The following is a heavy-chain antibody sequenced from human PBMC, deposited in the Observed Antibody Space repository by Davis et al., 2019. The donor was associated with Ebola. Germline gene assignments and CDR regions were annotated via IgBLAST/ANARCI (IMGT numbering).Heavy chain of an antibody. CDR1: GGTFSNCA. D-gene: IGHD2-21*02. V-gene: IGHV1-24*01. CDR2: FDPEYGET. CDR3: ATLASSDSGFFWFDT. J-gene: IGHJ5*02. Sequence: ASVKVSCKASGGTFSNCAISWVRQAPGKGLEWMGGFDPEYGETIYTQKFQGRVTMTEDTSTDTAYMELSSLRSEDTAVYYCATLASSDSGFFWFDTWGQGTLVTASS.